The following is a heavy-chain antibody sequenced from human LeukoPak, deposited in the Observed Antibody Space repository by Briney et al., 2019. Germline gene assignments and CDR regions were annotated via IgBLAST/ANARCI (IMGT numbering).Heavy chain of an antibody. D-gene: IGHD2/OR15-2a*01. Sequence: ASVKVSCKASGYTFTGYYMHWVRQAPGQGLEWMGWINPNSGGTNYAQKFQGRVTMTRDTSISTAYMELSRLRSDDTAVYYCASSMGPHANWFDPWGQGTLVTVSS. CDR2: INPNSGGT. CDR3: ASSMGPHANWFDP. CDR1: GYTFTGYY. J-gene: IGHJ5*02. V-gene: IGHV1-2*02.